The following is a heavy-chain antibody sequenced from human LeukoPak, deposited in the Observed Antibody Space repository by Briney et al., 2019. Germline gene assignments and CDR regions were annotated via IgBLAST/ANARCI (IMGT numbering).Heavy chain of an antibody. J-gene: IGHJ4*02. D-gene: IGHD6-19*01. CDR2: KYYSGSA. CDR1: GVSVSDGRYY. V-gene: IGHV4-31*03. CDR3: ARLGWYNSVSDY. Sequence: PTQTLTLTCNVSGVSVSDGRYYWTWIRQHPGKGLEWIGYKYYSGSAKYNPSLKSRLTISIDTSKNQFSLQLSSVTAADTATYYCARLGWYNSVSDYWGQGTLVTVSS.